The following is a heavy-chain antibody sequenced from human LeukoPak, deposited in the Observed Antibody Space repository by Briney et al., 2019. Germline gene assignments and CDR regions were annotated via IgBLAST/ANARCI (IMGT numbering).Heavy chain of an antibody. D-gene: IGHD4-11*01. J-gene: IGHJ6*02. Sequence: ASVTVSCKASGGTLSSYAISWVRQAPGQGLEWMGGIIPIFGTANYAQKFQGRVTITADESTSTAYMELGSLRSEDTAVYYCARPQRSTVSYYYYGMDVWGQGTTVTVSS. CDR1: GGTLSSYA. V-gene: IGHV1-69*13. CDR3: ARPQRSTVSYYYYGMDV. CDR2: IIPIFGTA.